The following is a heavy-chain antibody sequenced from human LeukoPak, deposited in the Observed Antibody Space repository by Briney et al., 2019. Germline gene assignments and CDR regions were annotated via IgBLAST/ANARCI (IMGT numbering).Heavy chain of an antibody. CDR3: ARLAHGYGFDY. Sequence: SETLSLTCTVSGGSISSHYWSWIRQPPGKGLEWIGYIYNSGNTNYNPSLKSRVTISVDTSKNQFSLKLSSVTAADTAVYYCARLAHGYGFDYWGQGTLVTVSS. J-gene: IGHJ4*02. D-gene: IGHD5-18*01. CDR2: IYNSGNT. CDR1: GGSISSHY. V-gene: IGHV4-59*11.